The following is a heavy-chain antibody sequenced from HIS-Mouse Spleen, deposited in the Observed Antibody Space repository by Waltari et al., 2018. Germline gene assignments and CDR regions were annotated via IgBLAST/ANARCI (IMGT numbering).Heavy chain of an antibody. J-gene: IGHJ2*01. D-gene: IGHD6-13*01. CDR1: GGSISSSSYH. CDR2: IYYSGST. CDR3: AREIPYSSSWYDWYFDL. Sequence: QLQLQESGPGLGKPSATLSLTCTVPGGSISSSSYHWGGIRQPPGKGLEWIGSIYYSGSTYYNPSLKSRVTISVDTSKNQFSLKLSSVTAADTAVYYCAREIPYSSSWYDWYFDLWGRGTLVTVSS. V-gene: IGHV4-39*07.